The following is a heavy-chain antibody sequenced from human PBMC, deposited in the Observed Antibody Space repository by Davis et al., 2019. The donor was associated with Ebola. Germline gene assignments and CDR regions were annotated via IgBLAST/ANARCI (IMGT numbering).Heavy chain of an antibody. CDR1: GGSISSSNW. J-gene: IGHJ4*02. V-gene: IGHV4-4*02. Sequence: SETLSLTCAVSGGSISSSNWWSWVRQPPEKGLEWIGEIYHSGSTNYNPSLKSRVTISVDKSKNQFSLKLSSVTAADTAVFYCARRRFWSGYDFWGQGTLVTVSS. CDR3: ARRRFWSGYDF. D-gene: IGHD3-3*01. CDR2: IYHSGST.